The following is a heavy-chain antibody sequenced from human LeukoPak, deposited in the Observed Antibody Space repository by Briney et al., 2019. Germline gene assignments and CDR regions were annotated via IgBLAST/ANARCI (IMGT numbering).Heavy chain of an antibody. V-gene: IGHV3-23*01. CDR1: GFTFSSYA. CDR3: AKDPGGSYSGDFDY. Sequence: GGSLRLYCAASGFTFSSYAMSWVRQAPGKGLEWVSAISGSGGSTYYADSVKGRFTISRDNSKNTLYLQMNSLRAEDTAVYYCAKDPGGSYSGDFDYWGQGTLVTVSS. D-gene: IGHD1-26*01. J-gene: IGHJ4*02. CDR2: ISGSGGST.